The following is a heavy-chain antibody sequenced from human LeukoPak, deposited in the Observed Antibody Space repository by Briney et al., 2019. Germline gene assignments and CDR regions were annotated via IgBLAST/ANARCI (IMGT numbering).Heavy chain of an antibody. CDR1: GFTFDEYG. J-gene: IGHJ4*02. CDR3: AIAYFYDSSGYYGNIDY. Sequence: GGSLRLFCAASGFTFDEYGMNWVRQGPGKGLEWVSGINWNGGSTGYADAVKGRFTIHRDNAKKSLYLQMHSLRAEDTALYYCAIAYFYDSSGYYGNIDYCGQGTLVTVSS. D-gene: IGHD3-22*01. V-gene: IGHV3-20*04. CDR2: INWNGGST.